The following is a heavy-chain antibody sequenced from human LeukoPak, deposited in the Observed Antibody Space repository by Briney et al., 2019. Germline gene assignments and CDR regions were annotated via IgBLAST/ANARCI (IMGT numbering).Heavy chain of an antibody. V-gene: IGHV3-48*01. CDR2: ISSSSSTI. CDR3: ARLSDAKDAFDI. CDR1: GFTFSSYS. Sequence: GGSLRLSXAASGFTFSSYSMNWVRQAPGKGLEWVSYISSSSSTIYYADSVKGRFTISRDNAKNSLYLQMNSLRAEDTAVYYCARLSDAKDAFDIWGQGTMVTVSS. J-gene: IGHJ3*02. D-gene: IGHD2-2*01.